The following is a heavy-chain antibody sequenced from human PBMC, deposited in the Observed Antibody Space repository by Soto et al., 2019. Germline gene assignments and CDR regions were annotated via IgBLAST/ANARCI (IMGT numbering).Heavy chain of an antibody. CDR3: ARAWLEYNWFDS. CDR2: VAYSGGT. CDR1: GGSITRGGSY. V-gene: IGHV4-31*03. Sequence: QVQLQESSPGLVKPSQTLSLTCTVSGGSITRGGSYWSWIRQHPEKGLEWIGYVAYSGGTYYNPSLKSRVTFLVDMSKNLLFLRLSSVTAADTAVYYCARAWLEYNWFDSWGQGTLVTVSS. D-gene: IGHD5-12*01. J-gene: IGHJ5*01.